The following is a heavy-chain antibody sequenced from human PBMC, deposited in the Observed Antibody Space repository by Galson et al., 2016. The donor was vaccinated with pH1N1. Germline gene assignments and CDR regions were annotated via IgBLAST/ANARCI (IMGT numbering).Heavy chain of an antibody. Sequence: SVKVSCKASGYTFTSYGISWVRQAPGQGLEWMGWISGYNGNTNYAQKVQGRVTMTTDTSTSTTDMELRSLRSDATAVYYCAREGYWSGGSCYSGASDYWGQGTLVTVSS. V-gene: IGHV1-18*01. CDR2: ISGYNGNT. CDR1: GYTFTSYG. J-gene: IGHJ4*02. D-gene: IGHD2-15*01. CDR3: AREGYWSGGSCYSGASDY.